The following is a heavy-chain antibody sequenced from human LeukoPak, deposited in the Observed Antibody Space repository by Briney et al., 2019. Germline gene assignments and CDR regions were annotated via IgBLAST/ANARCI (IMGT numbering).Heavy chain of an antibody. CDR2: INHSGST. CDR3: ARYHRSRPFDP. CDR1: GGSISSGSYY. V-gene: IGHV4-39*07. J-gene: IGHJ5*02. Sequence: PSQTLSLTCTVSGGSISSGSYYWSWIRQPPGKGLEWIGEINHSGSTNYNPSLKSRVTISVDTSKNQFSLKLSSVTAADTAVYYCARYHRSRPFDPWGQGTLVTVSS. D-gene: IGHD6-13*01.